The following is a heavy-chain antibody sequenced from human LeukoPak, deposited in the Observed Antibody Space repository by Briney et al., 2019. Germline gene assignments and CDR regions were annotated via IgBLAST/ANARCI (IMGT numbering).Heavy chain of an antibody. CDR3: ATSSEGGYSYGSDIDY. V-gene: IGHV1-2*06. J-gene: IGHJ4*02. CDR2: INPNSGGT. Sequence: ASVKVSCKASGYTFTAYYMYWVRQAPGQGLECMGRINPNSGGTNYAQKFQGRVTKTRGTSIRTAYMELSRLRSDDTAVYYCATSSEGGYSYGSDIDYWGQGTLVTVSS. D-gene: IGHD5-18*01. CDR1: GYTFTAYY.